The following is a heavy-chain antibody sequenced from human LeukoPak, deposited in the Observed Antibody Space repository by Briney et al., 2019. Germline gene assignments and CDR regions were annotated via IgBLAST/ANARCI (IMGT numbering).Heavy chain of an antibody. CDR2: IYYSGST. V-gene: IGHV4-39*01. CDR3: ARTRAMVRGVMGV. Sequence: SETLSLTCTVSGGSISSSSYYWGWIRQPPGKGLEWIGSIYYSGSTYYNPSLKSRVTISVDTSKNQFSLKLSSVTAADTAVYYCARTRAMVRGVMGVWGQGTLVTVSS. J-gene: IGHJ4*02. D-gene: IGHD3-10*01. CDR1: GGSISSSSYY.